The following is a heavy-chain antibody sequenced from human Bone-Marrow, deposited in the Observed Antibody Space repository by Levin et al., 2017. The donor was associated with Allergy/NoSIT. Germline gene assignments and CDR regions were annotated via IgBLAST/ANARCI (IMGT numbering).Heavy chain of an antibody. J-gene: IGHJ4*02. V-gene: IGHV3-64*01. CDR2: ISSDGGST. CDR1: GFTFSTYS. CDR3: ARGIAVAGRDYFDY. Sequence: ETLSLTCAASGFTFSTYSIHWVRQAPGKGLEYVSAISSDGGSTYYANSVKGRFTISRDNSKNTLYLQMGSLRAEDMAVYYCARGIAVAGRDYFDYWGQGTLVTVSS. D-gene: IGHD6-13*01.